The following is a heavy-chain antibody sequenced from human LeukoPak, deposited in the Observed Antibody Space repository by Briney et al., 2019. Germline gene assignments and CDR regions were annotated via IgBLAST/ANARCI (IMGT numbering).Heavy chain of an antibody. CDR1: GFTFSSYA. Sequence: PGGSLRPSCAASGFTFSSYAMSWVRQAPGQGLVWVSAISGSGGSTYYADSVKRRFTISRDNSKNTLYLQMKSLRADDTAVYYCATRITMIVVVISDDAECFQHWGQGTLVTVSS. CDR2: ISGSGGST. J-gene: IGHJ1*01. CDR3: ATRITMIVVVISDDAECFQH. V-gene: IGHV3-23*01. D-gene: IGHD3-22*01.